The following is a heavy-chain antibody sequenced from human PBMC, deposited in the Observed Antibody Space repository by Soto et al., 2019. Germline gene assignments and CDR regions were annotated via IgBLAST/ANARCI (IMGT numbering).Heavy chain of an antibody. Sequence: ASVKVSCKVSGYTLTELSMHWVRQAPGKGLEWMGGFDPEDGETIYAQKFQGRVTMTEDTSTDTAYMELSSLRSEDTAVYYCATARTLHFMVRGPYPLNWFDPWGQGTLVTVSS. V-gene: IGHV1-24*01. J-gene: IGHJ5*02. CDR1: GYTLTELS. D-gene: IGHD3-10*01. CDR3: ATARTLHFMVRGPYPLNWFDP. CDR2: FDPEDGET.